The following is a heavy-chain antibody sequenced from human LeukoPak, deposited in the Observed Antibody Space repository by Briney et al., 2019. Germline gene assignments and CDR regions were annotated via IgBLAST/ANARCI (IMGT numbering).Heavy chain of an antibody. CDR3: AREDSSSPGAAAGPFDY. J-gene: IGHJ4*02. CDR1: GVSISSYY. CDR2: MHHSGGA. V-gene: IGHV4-59*01. Sequence: SETLSLTCTVSGVSISSYYWTWIRQPPGKGLEWIANMHHSGGANYNASLRSRVTLSIDTSKSQFSLKMRSVTAADTAVYFCAREDSSSPGAAAGPFDYWGQGTLVTVSS. D-gene: IGHD6-13*01.